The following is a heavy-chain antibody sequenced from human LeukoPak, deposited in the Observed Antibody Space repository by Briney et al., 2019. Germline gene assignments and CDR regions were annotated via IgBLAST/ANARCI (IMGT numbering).Heavy chain of an antibody. CDR3: ARLKGYSSGWYPSYYFDY. V-gene: IGHV4-34*01. J-gene: IGHJ4*02. CDR1: GGSFSGYY. CDR2: INHSGST. D-gene: IGHD6-19*01. Sequence: SETLSLTCAVYGGSFSGYYWSWIRQPPGEGLEWIGEINHSGSTNYNPSLKSRVTISVDTPKNQFSLKLSSVTAADTAVYYCARLKGYSSGWYPSYYFDYWGQGTLVTVSS.